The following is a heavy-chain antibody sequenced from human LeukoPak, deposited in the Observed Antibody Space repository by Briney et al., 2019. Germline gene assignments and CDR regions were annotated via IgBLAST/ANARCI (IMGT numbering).Heavy chain of an antibody. J-gene: IGHJ6*04. CDR3: ARSGQQLTYYYYYYGMDV. CDR1: GGSISSSNW. V-gene: IGHV4-4*02. CDR2: IYHSGST. D-gene: IGHD6-13*01. Sequence: KPSETLSLTCAVSGGSISSSNWRSWVRQPPGKGLEWIGEIYHSGSTNYNPSLKSRVTISVDKSKNQFSLKLSSVTAADTAVYYCARSGQQLTYYYYYYGMDVWGKGTTVTVSS.